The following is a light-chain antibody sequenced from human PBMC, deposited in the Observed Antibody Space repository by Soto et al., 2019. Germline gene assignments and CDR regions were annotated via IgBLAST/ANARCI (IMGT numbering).Light chain of an antibody. J-gene: IGKJ3*01. Sequence: DIQMTQSPSSLSASVGARVTITCRASQGISNYLAWYQQKPGKVPKLLIYAASTLQSGVPSRFSGSGSGTDLTLTISSLQHEDVATYYCQQYNSAPPFTFGPGTKVDIK. CDR1: QGISNY. V-gene: IGKV1-27*01. CDR3: QQYNSAPPFT. CDR2: AAS.